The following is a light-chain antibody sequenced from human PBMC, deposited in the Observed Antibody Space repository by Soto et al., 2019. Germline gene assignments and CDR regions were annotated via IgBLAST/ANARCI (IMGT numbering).Light chain of an antibody. Sequence: DIQMTQSPSSLSASVGDRVTITCRASQGISNDLASYQQQPGKVPKLLIYVASTLQSGVPSRFSGSGSGTDFTLTISSLQPEDVATYYCQKYNSAPWTFGQGTKVEIK. V-gene: IGKV1-27*01. CDR3: QKYNSAPWT. J-gene: IGKJ1*01. CDR2: VAS. CDR1: QGISND.